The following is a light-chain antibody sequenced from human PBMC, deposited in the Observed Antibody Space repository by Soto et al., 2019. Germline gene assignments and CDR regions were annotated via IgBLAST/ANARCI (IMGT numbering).Light chain of an antibody. J-gene: IGLJ2*01. CDR1: SSDVGDYNY. Sequence: QSALTQPASVPGSPGQSITISCTGTSSDVGDYNYVSWYQQHPGKAPKLMIYDVSNRPSGVSNRFSGSKSGNTASLTISGLQAEDESDYYCSSYTSSSTVVFGGGTKLTVL. V-gene: IGLV2-14*01. CDR2: DVS. CDR3: SSYTSSSTVV.